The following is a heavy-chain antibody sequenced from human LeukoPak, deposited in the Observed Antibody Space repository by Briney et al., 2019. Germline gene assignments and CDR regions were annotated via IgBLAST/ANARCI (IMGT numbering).Heavy chain of an antibody. J-gene: IGHJ5*02. Sequence: ASVKVSCKASGYTFTSYDINWVRQATGQGLEWMGWMNPNSGNTGYAQKFQGRVTMTRNTSISTAYMELSSLRSEDTAVYYCARGKGISYNWKGWFDPWGQGTLVTVSS. V-gene: IGHV1-8*01. CDR3: ARGKGISYNWKGWFDP. D-gene: IGHD1-20*01. CDR2: MNPNSGNT. CDR1: GYTFTSYD.